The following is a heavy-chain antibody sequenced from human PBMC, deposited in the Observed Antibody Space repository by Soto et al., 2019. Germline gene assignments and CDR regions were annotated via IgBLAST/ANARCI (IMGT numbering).Heavy chain of an antibody. CDR3: ARDYYGDYEMVNGMDV. V-gene: IGHV3-30*03. Sequence: PGGSLRLSCAASGFTFSSYGMHWVRQAPGKGLEWVAAISYDGSNKYYADSVKGRFTISRDNSKNTLYLQMNSLRAEDTAVYYCARDYYGDYEMVNGMDVWGQGTTVTVSS. CDR2: ISYDGSNK. J-gene: IGHJ6*02. D-gene: IGHD4-17*01. CDR1: GFTFSSYG.